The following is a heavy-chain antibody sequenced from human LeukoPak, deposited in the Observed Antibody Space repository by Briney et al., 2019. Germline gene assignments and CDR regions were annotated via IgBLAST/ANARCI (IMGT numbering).Heavy chain of an antibody. CDR1: GFTFSSYW. Sequence: PGGSLRLSCAASGFTFSSYWMHWVRQAPGKGLVWVSRINSDGSSTSYADSVKGRFTISRDNAKNSLYLHMNSLRTEDTALYYCAKSSSGYGDFDLWGRGTLVTVSS. CDR3: AKSSSGYGDFDL. J-gene: IGHJ2*01. CDR2: INSDGSST. D-gene: IGHD3-22*01. V-gene: IGHV3-74*01.